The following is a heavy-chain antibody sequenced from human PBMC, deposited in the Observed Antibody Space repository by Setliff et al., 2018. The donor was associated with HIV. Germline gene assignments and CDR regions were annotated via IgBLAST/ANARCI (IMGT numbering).Heavy chain of an antibody. CDR1: GGSISSYY. CDR2: IHHSGST. CDR3: ATGPYGSGSYTKFDY. Sequence: SETLSLTCTVSGGSISSYYWSWIRQPPGKGLEWIGYIHHSGSTHYNPSLKSRVAISVDTSKNQFSLKLSSVTAADTAVYYCATGPYGSGSYTKFDYWGQGTLVTVSS. D-gene: IGHD3-10*01. J-gene: IGHJ4*02. V-gene: IGHV4-59*04.